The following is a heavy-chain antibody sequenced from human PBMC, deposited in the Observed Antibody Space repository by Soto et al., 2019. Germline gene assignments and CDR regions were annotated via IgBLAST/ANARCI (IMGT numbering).Heavy chain of an antibody. CDR3: SRGTSISASGDY. Sequence: QVQLVQSGAEVKKPGASVKVSCKASGYTFTNYGINWVRQAPGQGLEWLGCVSAYNVERRYAHRVKTRVIITTDTSTTTTYIELRSLRADDTAVYYSSRGTSISASGDYGGQGTLVTVSS. CDR1: GYTFTNYG. J-gene: IGHJ4*01. CDR2: VSAYNVER. V-gene: IGHV1-18*01. D-gene: IGHD6-6*01.